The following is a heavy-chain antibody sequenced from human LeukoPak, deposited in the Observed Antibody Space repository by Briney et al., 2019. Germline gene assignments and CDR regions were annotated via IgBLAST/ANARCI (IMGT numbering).Heavy chain of an antibody. CDR1: GGSFSGYY. V-gene: IGHV4-59*08. CDR2: IYYSGST. CDR3: ARVRMTTVTSPGYYYGMDV. J-gene: IGHJ6*02. D-gene: IGHD4-17*01. Sequence: SETLSLTCAVYGGSFSGYYWSWIRQPPGKGLEWIGYIYYSGSTNYNPSLKSRVTISVDTSKNQFSLKLSSVTAADTAVYYCARVRMTTVTSPGYYYGMDVWGQGTTVTVSS.